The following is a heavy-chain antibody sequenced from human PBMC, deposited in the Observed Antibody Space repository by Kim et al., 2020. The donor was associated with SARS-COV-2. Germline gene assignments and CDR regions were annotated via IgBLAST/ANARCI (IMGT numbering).Heavy chain of an antibody. CDR1: GFSFSIYA. CDR3: AKKATTSPTAYYFDY. D-gene: IGHD1-1*01. V-gene: IGHV3-23*01. CDR2: ISGNSVGT. J-gene: IGHJ4*02. Sequence: GGSLRLSCAASGFSFSIYAMSWVHQAPGKGLEWISSISGNSVGTFHADSVKGRFTISRDNSKNTLYLQMNSLRAEDTAIYYCAKKATTSPTAYYFDYWGQGILVTVSS.